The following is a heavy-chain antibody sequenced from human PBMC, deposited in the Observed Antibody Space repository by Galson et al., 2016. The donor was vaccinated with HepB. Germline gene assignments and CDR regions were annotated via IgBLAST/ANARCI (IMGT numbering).Heavy chain of an antibody. D-gene: IGHD4-23*01. Sequence: SLRLSCAASGFTFSSFTINWVRQAPGKGLEWVSGISSSGSYIYYADSVKGRFAISRDNARNSLLLQMNSLTAEDPAVYFCARADYPNGGNPPRLLDPWGPGTLVTVSS. CDR3: ARADYPNGGNPPRLLDP. V-gene: IGHV3-21*01. J-gene: IGHJ5*02. CDR1: GFTFSSFT. CDR2: ISSSGSYI.